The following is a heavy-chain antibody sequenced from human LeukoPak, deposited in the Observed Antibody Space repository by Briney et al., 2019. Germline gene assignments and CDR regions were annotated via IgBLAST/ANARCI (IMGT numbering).Heavy chain of an antibody. Sequence: SETLSLTCTVSGGSISSSSYYWGWIRQPPGKGLEWIGSIYYSGSTYYNPSLKSRFTISVDTSKNQFSLKLSSVTAADTAVYYCARPAYYYDSSGSDYWGQGTLVTVSS. D-gene: IGHD3-22*01. CDR2: IYYSGST. V-gene: IGHV4-39*01. J-gene: IGHJ4*02. CDR1: GGSISSSSYY. CDR3: ARPAYYYDSSGSDY.